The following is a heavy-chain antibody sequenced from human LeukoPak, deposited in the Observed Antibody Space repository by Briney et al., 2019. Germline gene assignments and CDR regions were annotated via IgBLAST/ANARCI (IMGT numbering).Heavy chain of an antibody. V-gene: IGHV3-48*02. CDR2: ISSSSSTI. CDR3: ARSWGITMVRGVPDVFDY. Sequence: PGGSLRLSCAVSGFTFSSYSMNWVCQAPGKGLEWVSYISSSSSTIYYADSVKGRFTTSRDIAKNSLYLQMNSLRDEDTAVYYCARSWGITMVRGVPDVFDYRGQGTLVTVSS. CDR1: GFTFSSYS. J-gene: IGHJ4*02. D-gene: IGHD3-10*01.